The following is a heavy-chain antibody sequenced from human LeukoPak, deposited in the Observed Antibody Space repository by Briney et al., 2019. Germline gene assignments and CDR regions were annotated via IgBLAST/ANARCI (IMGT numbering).Heavy chain of an antibody. CDR1: GYTFTSYY. J-gene: IGHJ4*02. D-gene: IGHD4-23*01. CDR3: ARVGTDYGGNMYYFDY. V-gene: IGHV1-46*01. Sequence: VASVKVSCKASGYTFTSYYMHWVRQAPGQGLEWMGIINPSGGSTSYAQKFQGRVTMTRDTSTSTVYMELSSLRSEDTAVYYCARVGTDYGGNMYYFDYWGQGTLVTVSS. CDR2: INPSGGST.